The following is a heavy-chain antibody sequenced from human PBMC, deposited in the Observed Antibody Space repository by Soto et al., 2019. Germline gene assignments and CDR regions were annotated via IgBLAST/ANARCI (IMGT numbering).Heavy chain of an antibody. D-gene: IGHD6-13*01. CDR3: ARASGLKLAAAGTFPDY. J-gene: IGHJ4*02. Sequence: SQTLSLTCAISGDSVSSNSAAWNWIRQSPSRGLEWLGRTYYRSKWYNDYAVSVKSRITINPDTSKNQFSLQLNSVTPEDTAVYYCARASGLKLAAAGTFPDYWGQGTLVTVSS. CDR1: GDSVSSNSAA. V-gene: IGHV6-1*01. CDR2: TYYRSKWYN.